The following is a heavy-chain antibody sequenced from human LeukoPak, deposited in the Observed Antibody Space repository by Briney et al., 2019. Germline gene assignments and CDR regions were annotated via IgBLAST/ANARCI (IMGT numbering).Heavy chain of an antibody. Sequence: GGSLRLSCAASGFTFSSYAMSWVRQAPGKGLEWVSAISGSGGSTYYADSVKGRFTISRDNSKNTLYLQMNSLRAEDTAVYYCAKGEWYQLPLRDYYGMDVGAQGPTVPVPS. CDR3: AKGEWYQLPLRDYYGMDV. V-gene: IGHV3-23*01. D-gene: IGHD2-2*01. CDR1: GFTFSSYA. CDR2: ISGSGGST. J-gene: IGHJ6*02.